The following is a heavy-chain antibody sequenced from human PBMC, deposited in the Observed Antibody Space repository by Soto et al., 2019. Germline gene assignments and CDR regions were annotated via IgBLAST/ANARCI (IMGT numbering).Heavy chain of an antibody. Sequence: QVQLQQWGAGLLKPSETLSLTCAVYGGSFSGYYWSWIRQPPGKGLEWIGEINHSGSTNYNPSLNSRVTISVDTSKNQFSLKLSSVTAADTAVYYCARGPGIAAAGTPLAFDYWGQGTLVTVSS. CDR2: INHSGST. V-gene: IGHV4-34*01. CDR1: GGSFSGYY. D-gene: IGHD6-13*01. J-gene: IGHJ4*02. CDR3: ARGPGIAAAGTPLAFDY.